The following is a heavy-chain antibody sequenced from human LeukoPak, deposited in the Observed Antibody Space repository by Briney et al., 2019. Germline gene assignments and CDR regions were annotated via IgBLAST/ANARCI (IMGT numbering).Heavy chain of an antibody. D-gene: IGHD5-24*01. CDR3: ARDSEMATMGFDY. CDR2: ISSSSSTI. CDR1: GFTSSSYS. Sequence: PGGSLRLSCAASGFTSSSYSMNWVRQAPGKGLEWVSSISSSSSTIYYADSVKGRFTISRDNAKNSLYLQMNSLRAEDTAVYYCARDSEMATMGFDYWGQGTLVTVSS. J-gene: IGHJ4*02. V-gene: IGHV3-48*04.